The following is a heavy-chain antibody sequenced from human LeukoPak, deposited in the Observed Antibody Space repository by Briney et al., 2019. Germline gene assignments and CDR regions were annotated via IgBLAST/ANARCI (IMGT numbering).Heavy chain of an antibody. CDR3: ARQSHTVYDGSGDWGPHFDY. Sequence: SETLSLTCAVYGGSFSGYYWSWIRQPPGKGLEWIGEINHSGSTNYNPSLKSRVTISVDTSKNRFSLRLRSVTAADTAVYYCARQSHTVYDGSGDWGPHFDYWGQGTLVTVSS. CDR2: INHSGST. CDR1: GGSFSGYY. J-gene: IGHJ4*02. V-gene: IGHV4-34*01. D-gene: IGHD3-22*01.